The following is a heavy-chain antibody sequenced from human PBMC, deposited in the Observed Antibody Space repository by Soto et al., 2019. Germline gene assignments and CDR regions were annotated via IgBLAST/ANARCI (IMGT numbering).Heavy chain of an antibody. CDR2: INSDGSST. V-gene: IGHV3-74*01. CDR1: GFTFSSYW. Sequence: GSLRLSCAASGFTFSSYWMHWVRQAPGKGLVWVSRINSDGSSTSYADSVKGRFTISRDNAKNTLYLQMNSLRAEDTAVYYCARDRLFRDRGVMTPSYYYMDVWGKGTTVTVSS. D-gene: IGHD3-10*01. J-gene: IGHJ6*03. CDR3: ARDRLFRDRGVMTPSYYYMDV.